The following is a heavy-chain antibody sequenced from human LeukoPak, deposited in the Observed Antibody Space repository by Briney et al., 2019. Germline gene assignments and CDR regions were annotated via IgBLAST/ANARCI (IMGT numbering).Heavy chain of an antibody. CDR3: ARGYGSGSSQEAFSDY. D-gene: IGHD3-10*01. Sequence: SHTLSLTCTVSGGSISSGDYYWSWIRQPPGKGLEWIRYIYYSGSTYYNPSLKSRVTISVDTSKNQFSLKLSSVTAADTAVYYCARGYGSGSSQEAFSDYWGQGTLVT. CDR2: IYYSGST. J-gene: IGHJ4*02. CDR1: GGSISSGDYY. V-gene: IGHV4-30-4*01.